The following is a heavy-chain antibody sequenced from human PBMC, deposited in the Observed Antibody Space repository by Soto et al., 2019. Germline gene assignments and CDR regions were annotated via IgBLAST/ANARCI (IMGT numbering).Heavy chain of an antibody. CDR3: ARHPSRYCSGGSCYYDY. V-gene: IGHV4-39*01. CDR1: GGSVSSSSYY. CDR2: IYYSGST. Sequence: QLQLQESGPGLVKPSETLSLTCTVSGGSVSSSSYYWGWIRQPPGKGLEWIGSIYYSGSTYYNPSLKSRVTISVDTSMNQFSLKLSSVTAADTAVYYCARHPSRYCSGGSCYYDYWGQGTLVTVSS. J-gene: IGHJ4*02. D-gene: IGHD2-15*01.